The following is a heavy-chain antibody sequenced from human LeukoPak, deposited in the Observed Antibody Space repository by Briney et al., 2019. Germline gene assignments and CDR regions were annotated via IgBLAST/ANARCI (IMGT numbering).Heavy chain of an antibody. Sequence: GASVKVSCKASGYTFTGYYMHWVRQAPGQGLEWMGWINPDSGGTNYAQKFQGWVTMTRDTSISTAYMELSRLRSDDTAVYYCAREYSNTWFDYWGQGTLVTVSS. D-gene: IGHD6-13*01. CDR2: INPDSGGT. V-gene: IGHV1-2*04. CDR3: AREYSNTWFDY. CDR1: GYTFTGYY. J-gene: IGHJ4*02.